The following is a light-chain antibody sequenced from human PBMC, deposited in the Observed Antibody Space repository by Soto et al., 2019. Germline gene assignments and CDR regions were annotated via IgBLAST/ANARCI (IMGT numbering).Light chain of an antibody. J-gene: IGKJ2*01. V-gene: IGKV3-20*01. CDR3: QRYGSSPLYT. Sequence: EIVLTQSPGTLSLSPGERATFSCRASQSVNSNYLAWYQQRPGLAPRLLIYGTSNRATCIPDRFSGSGSGTDFTLTIIRLEPEDFAVYYCQRYGSSPLYTFGQGTKLEIK. CDR1: QSVNSNY. CDR2: GTS.